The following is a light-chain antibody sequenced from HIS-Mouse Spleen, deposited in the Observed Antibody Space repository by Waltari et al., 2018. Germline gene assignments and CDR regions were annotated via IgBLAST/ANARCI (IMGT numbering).Light chain of an antibody. CDR2: EVS. CDR3: SSYTSSSTLVV. CDR1: SSDGGVYND. Sequence: QSALPQPASVSGSPGQSITISCTGTSSDGGVYNDVSWYQQHPGKAPKLMIYEVSNRPSGVSNRFSGSKSGNPASLTISGLQAEDEADYYCSSYTSSSTLVVFGGGTKLTVL. J-gene: IGLJ2*01. V-gene: IGLV2-14*01.